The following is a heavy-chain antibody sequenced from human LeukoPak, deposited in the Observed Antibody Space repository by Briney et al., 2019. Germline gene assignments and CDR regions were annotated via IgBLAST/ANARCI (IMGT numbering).Heavy chain of an antibody. CDR1: GYTVTSYG. CDR3: ARTVLRFLEWLSRFGWFDP. D-gene: IGHD3-3*01. Sequence: ASVKLSCTASGYTVTSYGISWVRQAPGQGLEWMGWISAYNGNTNYAQKLQGSVTMTTDTSTSTAYMGMWSLRSDGTAVYYCARTVLRFLEWLSRFGWFDPWGQGTLVTVSS. J-gene: IGHJ5*02. V-gene: IGHV1-18*01. CDR2: ISAYNGNT.